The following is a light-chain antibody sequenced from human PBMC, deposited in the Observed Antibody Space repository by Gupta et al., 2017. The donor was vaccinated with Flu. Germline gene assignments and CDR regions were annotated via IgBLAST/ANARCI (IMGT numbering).Light chain of an antibody. CDR3: QQRSRWPPT. CDR2: EAS. Sequence: EIVLTQSPATLSLSPGDSSTLSCTTSQNVHNYLAWYQQKPGQAPRLLIYEASSRATGVPARFSGSGSGTDFTLTISGLEAEDFAVYYCQQRSRWPPTFGRGTKVDIK. J-gene: IGKJ3*01. V-gene: IGKV3-11*01. CDR1: QNVHNY.